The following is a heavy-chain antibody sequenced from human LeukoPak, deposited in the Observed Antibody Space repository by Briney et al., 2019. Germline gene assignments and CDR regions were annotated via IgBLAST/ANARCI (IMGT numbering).Heavy chain of an antibody. CDR2: ISSSSSYI. D-gene: IGHD4-23*01. V-gene: IGHV3-21*04. Sequence: GGSLRLSCAASGFTFSSYSMNWVRQAPGKVLEWVSSISSSSSYIYYADSVKGRFTISRDNAKNSLYLQMNSLRAEDMALYYCAKDSTVATLGAFDIWGQGTMVTVSS. J-gene: IGHJ3*02. CDR1: GFTFSSYS. CDR3: AKDSTVATLGAFDI.